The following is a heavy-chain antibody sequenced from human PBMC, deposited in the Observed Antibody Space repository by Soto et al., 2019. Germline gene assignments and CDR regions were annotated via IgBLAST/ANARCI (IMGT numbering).Heavy chain of an antibody. V-gene: IGHV3-23*01. Sequence: VQLLESGGGLLQPGGSLRLSCAASGFTFSTYAMTWDRQAPGKGPEWVSSVSGSGGNTLYADSVKGRFTISRDNSKNTLYLQMNSLRAGDTAVYYCAQARAPSGWYPPYYYGMDVWGQGTTLSVSS. D-gene: IGHD6-19*01. CDR3: AQARAPSGWYPPYYYGMDV. CDR1: GFTFSTYA. J-gene: IGHJ6*01. CDR2: VSGSGGNT.